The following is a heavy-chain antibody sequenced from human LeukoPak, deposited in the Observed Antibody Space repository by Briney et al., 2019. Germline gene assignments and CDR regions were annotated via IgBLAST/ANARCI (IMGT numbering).Heavy chain of an antibody. V-gene: IGHV4-38-2*02. J-gene: IGHJ4*02. CDR1: GYSISSGYY. Sequence: SETLSLTCTVSGYSISSGYYWGWIRQPPGKGLEWIGSIYHSGSTYYNPSLKSRVTISVDTSENQFSLKLSSVTATDTAVYYCARGRQLDETFDYWGQGTLVTVSS. CDR2: IYHSGST. D-gene: IGHD6-13*01. CDR3: ARGRQLDETFDY.